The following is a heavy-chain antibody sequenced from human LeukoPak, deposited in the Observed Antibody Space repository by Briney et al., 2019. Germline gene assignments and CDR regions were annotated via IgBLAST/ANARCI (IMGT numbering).Heavy chain of an antibody. CDR2: IYSGGST. CDR1: GFTVSSNY. V-gene: IGHV3-53*01. CDR3: AKDQAWFGEFLKPHNWFDP. D-gene: IGHD3-10*01. J-gene: IGHJ5*02. Sequence: GGSLRLSCAASGFTVSSNYMSWVRQAPGKGLEWVSVIYSGGSTYYADSVKGRFTISRDNSKNTLYLQMNSLRAEDTAVYYCAKDQAWFGEFLKPHNWFDPWGQGTLVTVSS.